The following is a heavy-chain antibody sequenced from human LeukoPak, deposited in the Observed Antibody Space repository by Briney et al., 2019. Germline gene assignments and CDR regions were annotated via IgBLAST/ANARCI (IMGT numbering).Heavy chain of an antibody. CDR3: AKSESPYFGGSYPYYFDY. D-gene: IGHD1-26*01. CDR1: GFTFDDYA. CDR2: ISWNSGSI. Sequence: GGSLRLSCAASGFTFDDYAMHWVRQAPGKGLEWVSGISWNSGSIGYADSVKGRFTISRDNAKNSLYLQMNSLRAEDTALYYCAKSESPYFGGSYPYYFDYWGQGTLVTVSS. J-gene: IGHJ4*02. V-gene: IGHV3-9*01.